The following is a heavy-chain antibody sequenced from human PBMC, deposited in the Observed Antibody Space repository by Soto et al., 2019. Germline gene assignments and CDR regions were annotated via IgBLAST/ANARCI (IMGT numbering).Heavy chain of an antibody. CDR3: ARDQVDTPMTNFDY. CDR1: GYTFISYY. V-gene: IGHV1-46*01. Sequence: QVQLVQSGAEVKKPGASVKVSCRASGYTFISYYIHWVRQAPGQGLEWMGLINPSDAYTDYAQKFQGRVTLTRDTYTSIVYMELSSLRSEDTAIYYCARDQVDTPMTNFDYWGQGTLVTVSS. CDR2: INPSDAYT. J-gene: IGHJ4*02. D-gene: IGHD5-18*01.